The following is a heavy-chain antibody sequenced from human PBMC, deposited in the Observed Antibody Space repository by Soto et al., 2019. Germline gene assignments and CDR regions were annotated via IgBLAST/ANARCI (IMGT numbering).Heavy chain of an antibody. CDR3: ASGRSTYGDH. D-gene: IGHD2-2*01. J-gene: IGHJ4*02. V-gene: IGHV3-74*01. CDR2: ITADGSST. CDR1: GFTFSNYW. Sequence: GGSLRLSCATSGFTFSNYWMHWVRQAPGKGLVWVSRITADGSSTSHADSVKGRFTTSRDNARNTLYLQMNSLRAEDTAVYYCASGRSTYGDHWGQGTPVTVSS.